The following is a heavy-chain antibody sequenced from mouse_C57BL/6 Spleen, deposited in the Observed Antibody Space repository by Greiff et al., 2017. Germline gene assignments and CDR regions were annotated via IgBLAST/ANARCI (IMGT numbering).Heavy chain of an antibody. CDR2: IRNKANGYTT. CDR3: ARSPKLLLRSYYFDY. V-gene: IGHV7-3*01. J-gene: IGHJ2*01. D-gene: IGHD1-1*01. Sequence: EVKLVESGGGLVQPGGSLSLSCAASGFTFTDYYMSWVRQPPGKALEWLGFIRNKANGYTTEYSASVKGRFTISRDNSQSILYLQMNALRAEDSATYYCARSPKLLLRSYYFDYWGQGTTLTVSS. CDR1: GFTFTDYY.